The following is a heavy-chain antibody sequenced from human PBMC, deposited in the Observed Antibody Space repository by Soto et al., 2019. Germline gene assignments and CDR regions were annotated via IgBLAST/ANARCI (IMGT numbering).Heavy chain of an antibody. Sequence: QVQLQESGPGLVKPSQTLSLTCTVSGGSISSGGYYWSWIRQHPGKGLEWFGYIFYSGSTYYNPPLKSRVTISVDTSKNQFSLKLSSVTAADTAVYYCARSPEATVTAFDYWGQGTLVTVSS. J-gene: IGHJ4*02. CDR1: GGSISSGGYY. CDR2: IFYSGST. V-gene: IGHV4-31*03. CDR3: ARSPEATVTAFDY. D-gene: IGHD4-17*01.